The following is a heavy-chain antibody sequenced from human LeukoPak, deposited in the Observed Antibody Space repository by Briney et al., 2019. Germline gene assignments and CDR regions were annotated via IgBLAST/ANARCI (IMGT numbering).Heavy chain of an antibody. J-gene: IGHJ4*02. D-gene: IGHD3-22*01. V-gene: IGHV1-46*01. CDR1: GYTFPSYF. Sequence: ASVKVSCKASGYTFPSYFMHWVRQAPGQGLEWMGIINPTGGSTTYAQKFQGRVTMTRDTSISTAYMELSRLRSDDTAVYYCARARRYYDSSGYYYVIDYWGQGTLVTVSS. CDR2: INPTGGST. CDR3: ARARRYYDSSGYYYVIDY.